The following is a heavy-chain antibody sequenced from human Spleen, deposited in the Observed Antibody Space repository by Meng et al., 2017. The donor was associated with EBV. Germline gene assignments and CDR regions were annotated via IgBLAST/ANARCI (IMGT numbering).Heavy chain of an antibody. V-gene: IGHV3-74*02. D-gene: IGHD3-16*01. CDR2: IDTDGTRT. CDR1: GFTFSPFW. J-gene: IGHJ4*02. Sequence: GQLWGVGCGLVQLGGSLRLCCAASGFTFSPFWMHWVRQAPGKGLVWVSRIDTDGTRTSYADSVKGRFTISRDNAKSTLYLQMNSLRAEDTAVHYCAGTPLYSDSGEVYRGQGTLVTVSS. CDR3: AGTPLYSDSGEVY.